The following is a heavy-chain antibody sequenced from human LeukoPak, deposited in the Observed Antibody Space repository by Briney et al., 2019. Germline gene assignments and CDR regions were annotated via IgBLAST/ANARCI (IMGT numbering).Heavy chain of an antibody. J-gene: IGHJ6*02. CDR1: GGSFSGYY. Sequence: SETLSLTCAVYGGSFSGYYWSWIRQPPGKGLEWSGEINHSGSTNYNPSLKSRVTISVDTSKNQFSLKLSSVTAADTAVYYCARASILYYYGMDVWGQGTTVTVSS. CDR3: ARASILYYYGMDV. CDR2: INHSGST. V-gene: IGHV4-34*01.